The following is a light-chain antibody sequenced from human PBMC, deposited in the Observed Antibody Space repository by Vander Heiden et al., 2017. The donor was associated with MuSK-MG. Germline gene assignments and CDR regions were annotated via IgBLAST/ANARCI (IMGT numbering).Light chain of an antibody. CDR2: IDA. V-gene: IGLV3-25*03. CDR1: ALPEQL. CDR3: HCGDTSGAYGL. Sequence: YDLTQPPSVAVAPGQTATITSSGDALPEQLAYWYQQKPGQAPVFGRLIDAERPSGIPERFPCSSSGTTVKLTITGVQAEDEADDYCHCGDTSGAYGLFGGGTKLTVL. J-gene: IGLJ2*01.